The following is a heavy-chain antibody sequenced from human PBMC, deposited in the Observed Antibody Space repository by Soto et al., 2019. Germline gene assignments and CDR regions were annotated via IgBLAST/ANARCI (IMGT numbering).Heavy chain of an antibody. Sequence: QVQLQQSGPGLVKPSQTLSLTCTVSGGSISYEYYHWTWIRQSPGKGLEWIGYIHYSGSIIYNPSFKSRVTISVDTSKNQLSLQLSSVTAADTSVYFCAREYDGGDRDYYGLDVWGQGTTVTVSS. D-gene: IGHD2-21*02. CDR3: AREYDGGDRDYYGLDV. CDR1: GGSISYEYYH. CDR2: IHYSGSI. J-gene: IGHJ6*02. V-gene: IGHV4-30-4*08.